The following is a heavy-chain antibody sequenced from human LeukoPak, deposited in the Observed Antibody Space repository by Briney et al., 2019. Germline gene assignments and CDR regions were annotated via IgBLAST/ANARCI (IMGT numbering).Heavy chain of an antibody. CDR2: IYYSGST. J-gene: IGHJ4*02. CDR3: ARAGGIRGYCSGGSCYFYFDY. Sequence: SETLSLTCTVSGGSISSGGYYWSWIRQHPGKGLEWIGYIYYSGSTYYNPSLKSRVTISVDTSKNQFSLKLSSVTAADTAVYYCARAGGIRGYCSGGSCYFYFDYWGREPWSPSPQ. D-gene: IGHD2-15*01. V-gene: IGHV4-31*03. CDR1: GGSISSGGYY.